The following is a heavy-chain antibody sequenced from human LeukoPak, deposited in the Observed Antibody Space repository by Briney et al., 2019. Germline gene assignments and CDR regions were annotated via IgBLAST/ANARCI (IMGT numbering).Heavy chain of an antibody. D-gene: IGHD2-8*02. CDR2: IAHHGNNK. J-gene: IGHJ4*02. Sequence: PGGSLRLSCGASGFTFSSSAMHWVRQGSGKGLEWVAYIAHHGNNKYYADSVKGRFTIPRDNSKGSLYLQMNSLRADDTAVYYCAKDGSWSCTDWGQGTLVRVSS. V-gene: IGHV3-30*02. CDR3: AKDGSWSCTD. CDR1: GFTFSSSA.